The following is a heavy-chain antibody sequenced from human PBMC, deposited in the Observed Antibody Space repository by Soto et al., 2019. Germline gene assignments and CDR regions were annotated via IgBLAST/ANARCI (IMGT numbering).Heavy chain of an antibody. CDR2: ISSDGSST. Sequence: EVQLVESGGGLVQPGGSLRLSCVASGFTFSTYWMHWVRQAPGKGLVWVSRISSDGSSTRYADSVKGRFTISRDNAKNTLYLQTNSLRVEDTAVYFCTRGPGSFFDYWGQGTLVSVSS. CDR1: GFTFSTYW. J-gene: IGHJ4*02. V-gene: IGHV3-74*01. CDR3: TRGPGSFFDY. D-gene: IGHD3-10*01.